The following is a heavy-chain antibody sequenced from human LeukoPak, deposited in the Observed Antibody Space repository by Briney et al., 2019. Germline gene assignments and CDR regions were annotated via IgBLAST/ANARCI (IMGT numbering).Heavy chain of an antibody. Sequence: ASVKVSCKASGYTFTSYDINWVRQATGQGLERMGWMNPNSGNTGYAQKFQGRVTMTRNTSISTAYMELSSLRSEDTAVYYCARGKGYYDSSGYYSDWGQGTLVTVSS. CDR2: MNPNSGNT. J-gene: IGHJ4*02. CDR1: GYTFTSYD. V-gene: IGHV1-8*01. CDR3: ARGKGYYDSSGYYSD. D-gene: IGHD3-22*01.